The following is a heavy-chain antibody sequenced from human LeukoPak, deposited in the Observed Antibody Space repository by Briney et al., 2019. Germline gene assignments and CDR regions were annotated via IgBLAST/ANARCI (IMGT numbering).Heavy chain of an antibody. CDR2: IYTSGST. J-gene: IGHJ4*02. CDR1: GGSISSGSYY. V-gene: IGHV4-61*02. Sequence: KASETLSLTCTVSGGSISSGSYYWSWIRQPAGKGLEWIGRIYTSGSTNYNPSLKSRVTISVDTSKNQFSLKLSSVTAADTAVYYCPIVELSSSSSYYFDYLVQGTLVNDCS. D-gene: IGHD6-6*01. CDR3: PIVELSSSSSYYFDY.